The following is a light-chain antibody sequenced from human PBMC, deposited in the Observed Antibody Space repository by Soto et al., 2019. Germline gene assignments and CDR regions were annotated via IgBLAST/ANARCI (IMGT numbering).Light chain of an antibody. CDR2: EAS. J-gene: IGKJ1*01. CDR1: QSISSY. V-gene: IGKV1-5*03. Sequence: DMQMTQSPSSLSASVGDRVTITCRASQSISSYLNWYQQKPGKAPNLLIYEASSLESGVPSRFSGSGSGTEFTLTISSLQPDDFATYYCQQYNSLFRTFGQGTKVDIK. CDR3: QQYNSLFRT.